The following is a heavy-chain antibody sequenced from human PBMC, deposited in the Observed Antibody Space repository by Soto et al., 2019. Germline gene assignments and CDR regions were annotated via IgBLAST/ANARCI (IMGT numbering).Heavy chain of an antibody. V-gene: IGHV3-7*01. J-gene: IGHJ6*02. CDR2: IKQDGSEK. CDR1: GFTFSSYW. D-gene: IGHD4-17*01. Sequence: EVQLVESGGGLVQPGGSLRLSCAASGFTFSSYWMSWVRQAPGKGLEWVANIKQDGSEKYYVDSVKGRFTISRDNAKNSLYLQMNSLRAEDTGVYYCARELGGLRWGYYGMDVWGQGTTVTVSS. CDR3: ARELGGLRWGYYGMDV.